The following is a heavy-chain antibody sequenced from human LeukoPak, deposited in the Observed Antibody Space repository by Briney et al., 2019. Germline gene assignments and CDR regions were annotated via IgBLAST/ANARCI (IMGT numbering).Heavy chain of an antibody. CDR1: GFTFSSYA. CDR2: ISYSGSNK. V-gene: IGHV3-30-3*01. J-gene: IGHJ4*02. CDR3: ATPRHYSSGWYGYYFDY. D-gene: IGHD6-19*01. Sequence: GGSLRLSCAASGFTFSSYAMHWVRQAPGKGLEWVVVISYSGSNKNYADSVKGRFTISRDNSKNTLYLQMNSLRAEDTAVYCCATPRHYSSGWYGYYFDYWGQGTLVTVSS.